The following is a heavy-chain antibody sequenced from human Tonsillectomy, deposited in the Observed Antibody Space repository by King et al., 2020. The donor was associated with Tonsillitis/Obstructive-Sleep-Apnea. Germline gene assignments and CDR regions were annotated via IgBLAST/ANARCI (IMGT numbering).Heavy chain of an antibody. J-gene: IGHJ4*02. V-gene: IGHV3-23*04. CDR3: AKGPYCGGDCYGTSFEY. D-gene: IGHD2-21*02. CDR2: ISGSGGST. CDR1: GFTFSSYA. Sequence: VQLVESGGGLVQPGGSLRLSCAASGFTFSSYAMSWVRQAPGKGLEWVSAISGSGGSTYYADSVKGRFTISRDNYKNTLYLQMNSLRAEDTAVYYCAKGPYCGGDCYGTSFEYWGQRTLVTVSS.